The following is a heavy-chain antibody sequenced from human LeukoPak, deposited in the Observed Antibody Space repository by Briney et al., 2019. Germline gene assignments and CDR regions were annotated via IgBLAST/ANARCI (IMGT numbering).Heavy chain of an antibody. CDR1: GYTFTSYD. Sequence: ASVKVSCKASGYTFTSYDINWVRQATGQGLEWMGWMNPNGGNTGYAQKFQGRVTMTRNTSISTAYMELSSLRSEDTAVYYCARAVVITWGNFDYWGQGTLVTVSS. CDR2: MNPNGGNT. D-gene: IGHD3-22*01. CDR3: ARAVVITWGNFDY. V-gene: IGHV1-8*01. J-gene: IGHJ4*02.